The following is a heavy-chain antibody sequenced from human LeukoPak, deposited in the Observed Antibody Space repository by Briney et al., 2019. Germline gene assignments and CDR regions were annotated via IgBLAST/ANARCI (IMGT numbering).Heavy chain of an antibody. CDR3: TTDLNYYDSSGYSR. V-gene: IGHV3-15*01. CDR1: GFTFSNAW. J-gene: IGHJ4*02. Sequence: GGSLRLSCAASGFTFSNAWMSWVRQAPGKGLEWVGRIKSKTDGGTTDYAAPVKGRFTISRDDSKNTLYLQMNSLKTEDTAVYYCTTDLNYYDSSGYSRWGQGTLVTVSS. CDR2: IKSKTDGGTT. D-gene: IGHD3-22*01.